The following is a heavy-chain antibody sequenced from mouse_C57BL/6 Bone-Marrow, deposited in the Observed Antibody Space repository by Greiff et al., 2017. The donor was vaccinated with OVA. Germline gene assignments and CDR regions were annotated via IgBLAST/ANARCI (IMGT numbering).Heavy chain of an antibody. CDR2: IYPGSGST. CDR1: GYTFTSYW. Sequence: QVQLKQPGAELVKPGASVKMSCKASGYTFTSYWITWVKQRPGQGLEWIGDIYPGSGSTNYNEKFKSKATLTVDTSSSTAYMQLSSLTSEDSAVYYCARDGTVSTRCDYWGQGTTLTVSS. D-gene: IGHD1-1*01. V-gene: IGHV1-55*01. J-gene: IGHJ2*01. CDR3: ARDGTVSTRCDY.